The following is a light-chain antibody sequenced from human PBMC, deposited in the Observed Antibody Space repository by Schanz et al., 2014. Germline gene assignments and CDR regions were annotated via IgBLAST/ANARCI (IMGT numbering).Light chain of an antibody. Sequence: EIVMTQSPATLSVSPGQSATLSCRASQSIGNNLAWYQQKPGQAPGVLIYGASTRATGIPARFSGSGSGTEFTLTISGLQSEDFAVYYCQQYGNSPPFTFGQGTRLEIK. J-gene: IGKJ2*01. CDR1: QSIGNN. V-gene: IGKV3-15*01. CDR3: QQYGNSPPFT. CDR2: GAS.